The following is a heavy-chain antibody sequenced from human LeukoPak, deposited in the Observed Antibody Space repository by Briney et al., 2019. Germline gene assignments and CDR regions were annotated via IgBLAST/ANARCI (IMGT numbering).Heavy chain of an antibody. CDR1: GYTLTELS. V-gene: IGHV1-24*01. D-gene: IGHD2-2*01. Sequence: ASVKVSCKVSGYTLTELSMHWVRQAPGKGLEWMGGFDPEDGETIYAQKFQGRVTMTEDTSTDTAYMELSSLRSEDTAVYYCATRIVVVPAAMVFDPWGQGTLVTVSS. CDR3: ATRIVVVPAAMVFDP. J-gene: IGHJ5*02. CDR2: FDPEDGET.